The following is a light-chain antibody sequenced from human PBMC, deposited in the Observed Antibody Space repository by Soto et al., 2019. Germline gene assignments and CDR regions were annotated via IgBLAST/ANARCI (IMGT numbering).Light chain of an antibody. CDR3: SSYTISNTYV. Sequence: QSVLTQPPSVSGSPGQSVTISCTGPSSDFGTYNGISWYQQPPGTAPKLMTYDVSNRPSGVPDRFSGSKSGNTASLTISGLQAEDEGDYYCSSYTISNTYVFGTGTKLTVL. CDR1: SSDFGTYNG. J-gene: IGLJ1*01. CDR2: DVS. V-gene: IGLV2-18*02.